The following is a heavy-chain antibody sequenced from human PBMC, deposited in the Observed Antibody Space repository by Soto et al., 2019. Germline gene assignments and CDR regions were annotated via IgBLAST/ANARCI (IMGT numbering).Heavy chain of an antibody. CDR1: GFSFSAYA. J-gene: IGHJ3*02. CDR2: LVGNGGDR. CDR3: AKDFIANNGVWEAFDM. V-gene: IGHV3-23*01. D-gene: IGHD2-8*01. Sequence: EVQLLESGGGLVQPGGSLRLSCAASGFSFSAYAMNWVRQAPGKGLQWVSGLVGNGGDRNYADSVRGRFTVSRDNYKNTLYLQMHNLRNEDTAVYYCAKDFIANNGVWEAFDMWGRGTEVTVSS.